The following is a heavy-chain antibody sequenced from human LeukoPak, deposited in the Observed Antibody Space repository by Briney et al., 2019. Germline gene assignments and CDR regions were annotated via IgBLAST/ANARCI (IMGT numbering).Heavy chain of an antibody. Sequence: SETLSLTCAVYGGSFSGYYWSWIRQPPGKGLEWIGEINHSGSTNYNPSLKSRVTISVDTSKNQFSLKLSSVTAADTAVYYCVLGLLAAAGMIFDYWGQGTLVTVSS. D-gene: IGHD6-13*01. CDR3: VLGLLAAAGMIFDY. CDR1: GGSFSGYY. V-gene: IGHV4-34*01. J-gene: IGHJ4*02. CDR2: INHSGST.